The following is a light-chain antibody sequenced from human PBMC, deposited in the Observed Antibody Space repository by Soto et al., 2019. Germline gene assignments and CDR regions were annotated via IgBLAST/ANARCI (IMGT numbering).Light chain of an antibody. V-gene: IGLV1-44*01. CDR2: SNH. CDR1: SSNIGSNV. Sequence: QSVLTQPPSASGTPGQRVTISCTGSSSNIGSNVVSWYQQLPGTAPRLLIDSNHQRPSGVPDRFSDSKSGTSASLAISGLQSEDEADYYCAAWDDSLNGFVLGTGTKVTVL. J-gene: IGLJ1*01. CDR3: AAWDDSLNGFV.